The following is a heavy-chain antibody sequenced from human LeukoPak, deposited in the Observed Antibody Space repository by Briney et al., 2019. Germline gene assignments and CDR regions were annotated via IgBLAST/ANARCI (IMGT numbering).Heavy chain of an antibody. Sequence: PSETLSLTCTVSGGSISSYYWSWIRQPPGKGLEWIGYIYYSGSTNYNPSLKSRVTISVDTSKNQFSLKLSSVTAADTAVYYCARDAVDTAMVPSYFDYWGQGTLVTVSS. CDR1: GGSISSYY. J-gene: IGHJ4*02. V-gene: IGHV4-59*01. CDR2: IYYSGST. CDR3: ARDAVDTAMVPSYFDY. D-gene: IGHD5-18*01.